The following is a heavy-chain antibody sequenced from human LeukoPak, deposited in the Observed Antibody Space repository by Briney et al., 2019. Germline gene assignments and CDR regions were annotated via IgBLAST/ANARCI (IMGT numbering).Heavy chain of an antibody. Sequence: PGGSLRLSCAASGFTVSSNYMSWVRQAPGKGLEWVSVIYSGGSTYYADSVKGRFTISRDNSKNTLYLQMNSLRAEDTAVYYCARDPPYYRSGSYYSVGGQGTLVTVSS. D-gene: IGHD3-10*01. CDR2: IYSGGST. CDR1: GFTVSSNY. CDR3: ARDPPYYRSGSYYSV. V-gene: IGHV3-66*01. J-gene: IGHJ4*02.